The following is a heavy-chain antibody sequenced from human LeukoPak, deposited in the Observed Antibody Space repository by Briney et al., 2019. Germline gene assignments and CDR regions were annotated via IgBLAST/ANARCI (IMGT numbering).Heavy chain of an antibody. D-gene: IGHD6-6*01. V-gene: IGHV3-23*01. CDR3: AKSSIASPNWFDP. CDR2: ISGSGGST. Sequence: SAISGSGGSTYYADSVKGRFTISRDNSKNTLYLQMNSLRAEDTAVYYCAKSSIASPNWFDPWGQGTPVTVSS. J-gene: IGHJ5*02.